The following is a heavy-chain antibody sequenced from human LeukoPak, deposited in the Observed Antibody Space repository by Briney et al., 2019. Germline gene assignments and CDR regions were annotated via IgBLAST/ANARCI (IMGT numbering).Heavy chain of an antibody. CDR3: ASRYVVVGRNSYYMDV. CDR2: IYTSGST. Sequence: PSETLSLTCTVSGGSISSYYWSWIRQPAGKGLEWIGRIYTSGSTNYNPSLKSRVTMSVDTSKNQFSLKLSSVTAADTAVYYCASRYVVVGRNSYYMDVWGKGTTVTISS. CDR1: GGSISSYY. D-gene: IGHD2-21*01. V-gene: IGHV4-4*07. J-gene: IGHJ6*03.